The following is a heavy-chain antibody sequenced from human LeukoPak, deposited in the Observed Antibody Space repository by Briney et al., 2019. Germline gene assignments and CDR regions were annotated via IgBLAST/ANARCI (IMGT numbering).Heavy chain of an antibody. CDR2: IKSKTDGGTT. CDR1: GFTFSNAW. D-gene: IGHD3-3*01. V-gene: IGHV3-15*01. CDR3: TTDPIYDFWSGYYYFDY. Sequence: GGSLRLSCAASGFTFSNAWMSWVRQAPGKGLEWVGRIKSKTDGGTTDYAAPVKGRFTISGDDSKNPLYLQMNSLKTEDTAVYYCTTDPIYDFWSGYYYFDYWGQGTLVTVSS. J-gene: IGHJ4*02.